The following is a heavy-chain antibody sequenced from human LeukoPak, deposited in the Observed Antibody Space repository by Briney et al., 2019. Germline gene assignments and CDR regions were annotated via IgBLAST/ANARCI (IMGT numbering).Heavy chain of an antibody. CDR2: INPKSGGT. CDR1: GYTFTGHY. J-gene: IGHJ4*02. Sequence: ASVRVSCKASGYTFTGHYMHWVRQAPGQGLEWMGWINPKSGGTDYAQKFQGRVTMTRDTSISTAYMDLSRLRSDDTAVYYCAGDWEDSSGYLDDYWGQGTLVTVSS. V-gene: IGHV1-2*02. D-gene: IGHD3-22*01. CDR3: AGDWEDSSGYLDDY.